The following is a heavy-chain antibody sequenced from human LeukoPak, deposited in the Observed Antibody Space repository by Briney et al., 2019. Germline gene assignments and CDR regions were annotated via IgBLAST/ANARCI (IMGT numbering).Heavy chain of an antibody. V-gene: IGHV1-69*13. J-gene: IGHJ4*02. Sequence: VASVKVSCKASGYTFTSYYMHWVRQAPGQGLEWMGGIIPIFGTANYAQKFQGRVTITADESTSTAYMELSSLRSEDTAVYYCARSRIAAAHFDYWGQGTLVTVSS. CDR3: ARSRIAAAHFDY. CDR1: GYTFTSYY. CDR2: IIPIFGTA. D-gene: IGHD6-13*01.